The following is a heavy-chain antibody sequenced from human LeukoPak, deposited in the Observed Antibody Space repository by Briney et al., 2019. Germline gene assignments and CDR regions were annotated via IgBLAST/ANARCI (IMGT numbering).Heavy chain of an antibody. CDR2: INHSGST. Sequence: KPSETLSLTCAVYGGSFSGYYWSWIRQPPGKGLEWIGEINHSGSTNYNPSLKSRVTISVDTSKNQFSLKLSSVTAADTAVYYCARGGGSGPRTEVVFFDYWGQGTLVTVSS. CDR1: GGSFSGYY. CDR3: ARGGGSGPRTEVVFFDY. J-gene: IGHJ4*02. D-gene: IGHD6-19*01. V-gene: IGHV4-34*01.